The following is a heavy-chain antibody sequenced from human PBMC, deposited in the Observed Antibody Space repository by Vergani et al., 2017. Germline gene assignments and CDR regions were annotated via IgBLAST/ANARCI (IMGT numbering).Heavy chain of an antibody. CDR3: ARIGQQNVDY. CDR1: GFTFSSYA. D-gene: IGHD1/OR15-1a*01. Sequence: QVKLVESGGGVVQPGRSLRLSCAASGFTFSSYAMHWVRQAPGKGLEWVAVISYDGSNKYYADSVKGRFTISRDNSKNTLYLQMNSLRAEDTAVYYCARIGQQNVDYWGQGTLVTVSS. CDR2: ISYDGSNK. J-gene: IGHJ4*02. V-gene: IGHV3-30-3*01.